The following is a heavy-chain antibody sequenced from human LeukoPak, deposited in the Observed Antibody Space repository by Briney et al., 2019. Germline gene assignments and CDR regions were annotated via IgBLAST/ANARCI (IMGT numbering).Heavy chain of an antibody. V-gene: IGHV4-61*02. D-gene: IGHD3-10*01. Sequence: TSETLSLTCTVSGGSISSGSYYWSWIRQPAGKGLEWIGRIYTSGSTNYNPSLKSRVTISVDTSKNQFSLKLSSVTAADTAVYYCARGGRGRFDPWGQGTLVTVSS. J-gene: IGHJ5*02. CDR3: ARGGRGRFDP. CDR2: IYTSGST. CDR1: GGSISSGSYY.